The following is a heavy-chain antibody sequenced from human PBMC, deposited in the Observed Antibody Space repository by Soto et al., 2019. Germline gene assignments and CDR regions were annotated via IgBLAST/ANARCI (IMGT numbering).Heavy chain of an antibody. CDR3: ARDLFADLAVAGTIDY. V-gene: IGHV3-48*03. CDR2: ISSSGSTI. J-gene: IGHJ4*02. CDR1: GFTFSSYE. D-gene: IGHD6-19*01. Sequence: PGGSLRLSCAACGFTFSSYEMNWVRQAPGKGLEWVSYISSSGSTIYYADSVKGRFTISRDNAKNSLYLQMNSLRAEDTAVYYCARDLFADLAVAGTIDYWGQGTLVTVSS.